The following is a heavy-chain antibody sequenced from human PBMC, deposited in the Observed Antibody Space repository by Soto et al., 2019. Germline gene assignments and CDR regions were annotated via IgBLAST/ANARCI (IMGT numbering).Heavy chain of an antibody. D-gene: IGHD6-13*01. Sequence: EVQLVESGGGLVQPGGSLRLSCAASGFTFSTYSMNWVRQAPGKGLEWIAYITSSSSTIFYADSVKGRFTISRDNAKNSLYLQMNSLRDEDTSVYYCARDNGIAGSFDPWGQGTLVTVS. CDR2: ITSSSSTI. J-gene: IGHJ5*02. CDR3: ARDNGIAGSFDP. CDR1: GFTFSTYS. V-gene: IGHV3-48*02.